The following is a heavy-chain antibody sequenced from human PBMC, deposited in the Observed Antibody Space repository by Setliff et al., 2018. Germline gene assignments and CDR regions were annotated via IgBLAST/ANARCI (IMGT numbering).Heavy chain of an antibody. J-gene: IGHJ6*02. CDR2: INWNGGST. D-gene: IGHD3-9*01. CDR1: GFTFDDYD. Sequence: GGSLRLSCAASGFTFDDYDMSWVRQAPGKGLEWVSGINWNGGSTGYADSVKGRFTMSRDNAKNTLYLQMKSLRAEDTAVYYCARAYYGTVNGYSSYYGLGVWGQGTTVTVSS. CDR3: ARAYYGTVNGYSSYYGLGV. V-gene: IGHV3-20*04.